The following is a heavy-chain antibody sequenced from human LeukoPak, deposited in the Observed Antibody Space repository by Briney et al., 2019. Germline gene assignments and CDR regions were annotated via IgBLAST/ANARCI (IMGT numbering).Heavy chain of an antibody. CDR3: ARDLGQYYDTSDNWFDP. V-gene: IGHV3-74*01. CDR1: GFTFSNYW. J-gene: IGHJ5*02. CDR2: INSDGITT. Sequence: PGWALRLSCAGSGFTFSNYWMHWVRQAPGRGLVWVSRINSDGITTSYAAPVNGRFTIANDNAKNTLKLQMNRLRAEDTAVYYCARDLGQYYDTSDNWFDPWGQGTLVTVSS. D-gene: IGHD3-22*01.